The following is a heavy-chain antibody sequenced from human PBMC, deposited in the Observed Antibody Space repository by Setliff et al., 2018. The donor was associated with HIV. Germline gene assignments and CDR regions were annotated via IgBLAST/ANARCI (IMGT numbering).Heavy chain of an antibody. J-gene: IGHJ4*02. D-gene: IGHD5-12*01. Sequence: PSETLSLTCAVSGYSISSGYYWGWIRQPPGKGREWSGSIFHSAATNYNPSLKSRVTISIDTSKNHLSLKLTSVTAADTAVYYCARRGAYGYDYFDYWGPGILVTVSS. V-gene: IGHV4-38-2*01. CDR3: ARRGAYGYDYFDY. CDR1: GYSISSGYY. CDR2: IFHSAAT.